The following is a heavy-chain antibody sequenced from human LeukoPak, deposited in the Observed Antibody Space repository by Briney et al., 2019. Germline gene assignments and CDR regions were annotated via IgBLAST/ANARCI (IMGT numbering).Heavy chain of an antibody. Sequence: ASVKVSCKASGYTFTGHYMHWVRQAPGQGLEWMGWINPDSGGTNYAQKFQGRVTMTRDTSISTAYMELSGLRSDDTAVYYCARAYFGYVSGSNFDYWGQGTLVTVSS. D-gene: IGHD3-10*01. CDR1: GYTFTGHY. CDR3: ARAYFGYVSGSNFDY. CDR2: INPDSGGT. J-gene: IGHJ4*02. V-gene: IGHV1-2*02.